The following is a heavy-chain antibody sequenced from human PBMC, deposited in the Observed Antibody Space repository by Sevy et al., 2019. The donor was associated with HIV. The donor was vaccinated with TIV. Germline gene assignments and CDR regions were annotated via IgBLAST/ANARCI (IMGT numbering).Heavy chain of an antibody. CDR3: AKDGGITMIVVASLIDY. J-gene: IGHJ4*02. CDR2: ISGSGGST. D-gene: IGHD3-22*01. CDR1: GFTFSSYA. Sequence: GGSLRLSCAASGFTFSSYAMSWVRQAPGKGLEWVSAISGSGGSTYYADSVKGRFTISRDNSKNTLYLQMNSLRAEDTAVYYCAKDGGITMIVVASLIDYWGQGTLVTVSS. V-gene: IGHV3-23*01.